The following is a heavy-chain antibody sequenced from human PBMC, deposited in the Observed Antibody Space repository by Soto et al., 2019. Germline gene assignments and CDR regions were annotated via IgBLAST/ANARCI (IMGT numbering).Heavy chain of an antibody. D-gene: IGHD2-15*01. CDR3: AQDGGYCSGGNCYFDS. CDR2: IRWNGDDM. Sequence: EVQLVESGGGLVQSGRSLRLSCAASGFPFQHYAMHWVRRSPGKGLEWVSGIRWNGDDMGYVDSVRGRFTISRDNAKNSLYLQMSSLRAEDTAFYYCAQDGGYCSGGNCYFDSWGQGTLVTVSS. V-gene: IGHV3-9*01. CDR1: GFPFQHYA. J-gene: IGHJ4*02.